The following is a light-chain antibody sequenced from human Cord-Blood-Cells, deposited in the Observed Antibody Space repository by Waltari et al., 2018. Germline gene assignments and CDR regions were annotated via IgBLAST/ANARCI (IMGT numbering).Light chain of an antibody. CDR2: DAS. V-gene: IGKV1-33*01. J-gene: IGKJ3*01. Sequence: DIQMTQSPSSLSASVGDRVTITCQASQDISNYLNWYQQKPGKAPKLLIYDASNLETGVPSRFSGSGSGTDFTFTISSLQPEDIATYYCQQYDNLPFTFDPGTKVDIK. CDR3: QQYDNLPFT. CDR1: QDISNY.